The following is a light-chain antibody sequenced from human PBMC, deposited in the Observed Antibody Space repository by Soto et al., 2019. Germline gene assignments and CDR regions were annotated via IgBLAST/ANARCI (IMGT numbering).Light chain of an antibody. Sequence: TQSPGTLSLSPGERATLSCRASQRVNSNYLAWYQQRPGQPPRLLISGASSRATDTPDRFSGSGSGTDFTLTIAGLEPADSAVYYCQQYSSSPITFGQGTRLEIK. CDR2: GAS. V-gene: IGKV3-20*01. CDR3: QQYSSSPIT. J-gene: IGKJ5*01. CDR1: QRVNSNY.